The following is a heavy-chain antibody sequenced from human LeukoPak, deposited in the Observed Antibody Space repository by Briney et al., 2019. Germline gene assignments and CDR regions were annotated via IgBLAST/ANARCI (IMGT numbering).Heavy chain of an antibody. CDR1: GCSISYYY. Sequence: SDTLSVTCTVSGCSISYYYLSWLRQSPGKGLEWMGWIYYSGSTNYKPPLKHGGTISIGTSKKQFSLQQRSIPAADTAVYYCAREHPKTTVPEGMDLWGQGTTVTVSS. CDR3: AREHPKTTVPEGMDL. V-gene: IGHV4-59*01. CDR2: IYYSGST. D-gene: IGHD4-17*01. J-gene: IGHJ6*02.